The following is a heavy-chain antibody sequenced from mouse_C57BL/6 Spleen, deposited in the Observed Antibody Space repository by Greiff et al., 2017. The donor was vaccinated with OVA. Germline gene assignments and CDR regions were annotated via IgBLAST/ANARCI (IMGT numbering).Heavy chain of an antibody. J-gene: IGHJ1*03. V-gene: IGHV1-59*01. Sequence: QVQLQQPGAELVRPGTSVKLSCKASGYTFTSYRMHWVKQRPGQGLEWIGVIDPSDSYTNYNQKFKGKATLTVDTSSSTAYMQLSSLTSEDSAVYYCARRTTVADWYFDVWGTGTTVTVSS. CDR2: IDPSDSYT. D-gene: IGHD1-1*01. CDR1: GYTFTSYR. CDR3: ARRTTVADWYFDV.